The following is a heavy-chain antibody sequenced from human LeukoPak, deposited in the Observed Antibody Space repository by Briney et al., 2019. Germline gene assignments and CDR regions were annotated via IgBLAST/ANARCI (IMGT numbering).Heavy chain of an antibody. D-gene: IGHD2-15*01. J-gene: IGHJ2*01. V-gene: IGHV4-34*01. CDR2: INHSGST. CDR1: GGSFSGYY. CDR3: ARQGLKLRYFDL. Sequence: SETLSLTCAVYGGSFSGYYWSWIRQPPGKGLEWIGEINHSGSTNYNPSLKSRVTISVDTSKNQFSLKLSSVTAADTAVYYCARQGLKLRYFDLWGRGTLVTVSS.